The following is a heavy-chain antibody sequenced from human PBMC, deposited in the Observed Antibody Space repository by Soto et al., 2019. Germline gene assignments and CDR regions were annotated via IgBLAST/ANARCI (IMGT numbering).Heavy chain of an antibody. CDR2: IIPIFGTA. D-gene: IGHD5-18*01. CDR1: GGTFSSYA. CDR3: ATCGYSYGWDLDY. V-gene: IGHV1-69*13. Sequence: SVKVSCKASGGTFSSYAISWVRQAPGQGLEWMGGIIPIFGTANYAQKFQGRVTITADESKSTAYMELSSLRSEDTAVYYCATCGYSYGWDLDYWGQGTLVTVSS. J-gene: IGHJ4*02.